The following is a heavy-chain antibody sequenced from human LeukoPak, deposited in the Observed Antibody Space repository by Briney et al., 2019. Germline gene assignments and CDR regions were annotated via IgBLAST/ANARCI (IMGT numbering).Heavy chain of an antibody. V-gene: IGHV3-48*03. D-gene: IGHD6-13*01. Sequence: GGSLRLSCAASGFTFSSYEMNWVRQAPGKGLEWVSYISPGSSTIYYADSAKGRFTISRDNAKNSLYLQMNSLRDEDTAVYYCARSKQLDYWGQGTLVTVSS. CDR3: ARSKQLDY. CDR1: GFTFSSYE. J-gene: IGHJ4*02. CDR2: ISPGSSTI.